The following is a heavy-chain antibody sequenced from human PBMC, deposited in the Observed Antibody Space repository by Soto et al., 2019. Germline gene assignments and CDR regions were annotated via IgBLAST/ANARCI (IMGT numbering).Heavy chain of an antibody. V-gene: IGHV3-48*02. J-gene: IGHJ6*02. Sequence: QLVESGGGLVQPGGSPRLTCEASGFTFSAYAMNWVRQAPGKGLEWISYISSGSETIFYADSVRGRLTISRDNVRSALFLEMNSLRDEDTAVYYCARDWDIVILAVPIPNYNYGMDVWGQGATVTVSS. D-gene: IGHD2-15*01. CDR3: ARDWDIVILAVPIPNYNYGMDV. CDR2: ISSGSETI. CDR1: GFTFSAYA.